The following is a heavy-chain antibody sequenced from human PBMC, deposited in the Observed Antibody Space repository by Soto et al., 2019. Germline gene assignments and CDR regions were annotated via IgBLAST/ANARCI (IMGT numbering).Heavy chain of an antibody. J-gene: IGHJ6*02. CDR1: CGSISSSSYY. Sequence: SETLSLTCTVSCGSISSSSYYWGWIRQPPGKGLEWIGSIYYSGSTYYNPSLKSRVTISVDTSKNQFSLKLSSVTAADTAVYYCARLVWYGMDVWGQGTTVTVSS. V-gene: IGHV4-39*01. D-gene: IGHD2-8*01. CDR2: IYYSGST. CDR3: ARLVWYGMDV.